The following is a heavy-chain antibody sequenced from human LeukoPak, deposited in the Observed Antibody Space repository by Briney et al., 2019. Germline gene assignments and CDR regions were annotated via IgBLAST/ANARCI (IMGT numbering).Heavy chain of an antibody. Sequence: SETLSLTCTVSRGSISISGYWGGWIRQTLGKGLEWIGIINYSGNTYYNPSLKSRVTMSVDTSKNQFSVKLSSVTAADTAMYYCTRHKQVVGSSEIDYWGQGMLVTVSS. V-gene: IGHV4-39*01. D-gene: IGHD1-26*01. J-gene: IGHJ4*02. CDR1: RGSISISGYW. CDR2: INYSGNT. CDR3: TRHKQVVGSSEIDY.